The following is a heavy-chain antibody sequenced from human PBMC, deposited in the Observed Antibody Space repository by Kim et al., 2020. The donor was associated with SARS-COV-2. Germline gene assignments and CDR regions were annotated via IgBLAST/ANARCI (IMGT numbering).Heavy chain of an antibody. CDR1: GYILSDFA. V-gene: IGHV1-3*04. D-gene: IGHD3-10*01. J-gene: IGHJ4*02. CDR2: INTGNGDT. Sequence: ASVKVSCKASGYILSDFAIHWVRQAPGQGLEWMAWINTGNGDTKYSQKFQGRVTITRDTLTSTVYMELSSLTAEDTAVYYCARGSMATYDYWGQGTLVPVS. CDR3: ARGSMATYDY.